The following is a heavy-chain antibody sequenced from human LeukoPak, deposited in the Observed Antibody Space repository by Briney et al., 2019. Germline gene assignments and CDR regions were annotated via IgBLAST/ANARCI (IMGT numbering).Heavy chain of an antibody. D-gene: IGHD3-22*01. J-gene: IGHJ4*02. V-gene: IGHV4-34*01. CDR1: GGSFSGYN. CDR2: INDSGTT. CDR3: ASTYYDPGGFSPFDY. Sequence: SETLSLTCAVYGGSFSGYNWNWIRQTSGKELDWIGEINDSGTTNYNPSLRSRLTMSIDTSKKQFSLSLTSVTAADTAVYYCASTYYDPGGFSPFDYWGKGTLVTVPS.